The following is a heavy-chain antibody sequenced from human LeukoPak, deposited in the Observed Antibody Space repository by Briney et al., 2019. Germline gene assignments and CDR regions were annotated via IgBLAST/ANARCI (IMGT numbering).Heavy chain of an antibody. Sequence: ASVKVSCKASGGTFRNYDISWVRQAPGQGLEWMGRIIPIFGTTNYAQKFQGRVTITTDESTSTAYMELSSLRSEDTAVYYCARGGEANYYDTSGYYLYYYWGQGTLVTVSS. CDR1: GGTFRNYD. D-gene: IGHD3-22*01. J-gene: IGHJ4*02. CDR3: ARGGEANYYDTSGYYLYYY. CDR2: IIPIFGTT. V-gene: IGHV1-69*05.